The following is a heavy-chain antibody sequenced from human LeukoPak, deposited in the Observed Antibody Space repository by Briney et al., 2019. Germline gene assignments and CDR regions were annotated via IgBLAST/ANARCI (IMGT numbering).Heavy chain of an antibody. V-gene: IGHV4-59*01. CDR1: GGSISSYY. CDR3: ARGLLGDDY. J-gene: IGHJ4*02. Sequence: SETLSLTCTVPGGSISSYYWSWIRQPPGKGLEWIGYIYYSGSTNYNPSLKSRVTISVDTSKNQFSLKLSSVTAADTAVYYCARGLLGDDYWGQGTLVAVSS. CDR2: IYYSGST. D-gene: IGHD3-10*01.